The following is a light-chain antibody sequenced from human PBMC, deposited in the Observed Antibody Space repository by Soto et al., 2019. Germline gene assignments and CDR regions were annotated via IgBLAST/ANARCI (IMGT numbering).Light chain of an antibody. CDR1: QSVSSNH. CDR2: GAS. V-gene: IGKV3-20*01. CDR3: QQYGSSPLFA. Sequence: EIVLTQSPGTLSLSPGERATLSCSASQSVSSNHLAWYQQKRGQTPRLFIYGASSRATGIPDSFSGSGSGTDFALTISSLEPEDFAVYYCQQYGSSPLFAFSPGTEGDLK. J-gene: IGKJ3*01.